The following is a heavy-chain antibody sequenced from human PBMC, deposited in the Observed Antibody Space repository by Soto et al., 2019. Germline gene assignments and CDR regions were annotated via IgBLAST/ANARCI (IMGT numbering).Heavy chain of an antibody. CDR2: INDSGDI. D-gene: IGHD3-10*01. J-gene: IGHJ6*03. CDR3: ARGLILWFGDLSRRGGYYYYMDV. CDR1: GGSFSGYQ. Sequence: VQLQQWGAGLLKPSETLSLTCAVYGGSFSGYQWSWIRQTPGKGLEWIGGINDSGDINYNPSLKSRVTILVDAAKKQISLKLSSVTAADTAVYFCARGLILWFGDLSRRGGYYYYMDVWGKGTTVTVSS. V-gene: IGHV4-34*02.